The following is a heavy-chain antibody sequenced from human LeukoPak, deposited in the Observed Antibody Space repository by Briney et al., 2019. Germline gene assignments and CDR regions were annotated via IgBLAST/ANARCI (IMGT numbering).Heavy chain of an antibody. V-gene: IGHV1-18*01. Sequence: GASVKVSCKASGYTFTSYGISWVRQAPGQGLEWMGWISPYNGNTNYAQKLQGRVTITTDTSTGTAYMGPRSVRSDHPGVSYCARGPEDSSSAGVDWFDPWGQGTLVTVSS. CDR2: ISPYNGNT. CDR3: ARGPEDSSSAGVDWFDP. D-gene: IGHD6-6*01. CDR1: GYTFTSYG. J-gene: IGHJ5*02.